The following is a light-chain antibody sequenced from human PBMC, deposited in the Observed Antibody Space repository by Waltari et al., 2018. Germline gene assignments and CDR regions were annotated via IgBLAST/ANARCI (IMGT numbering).Light chain of an antibody. Sequence: EIVMTQSPATLSVSPGERATLSCRASQSVSSNLAWYQQKPGQAPWLLIYGASTRATGIPARFSGSGSGTEFTLTISSLQSEDFAVYYCQQYNNWLRAWTFGQGTKVEIK. CDR1: QSVSSN. V-gene: IGKV3-15*01. J-gene: IGKJ1*01. CDR2: GAS. CDR3: QQYNNWLRAWT.